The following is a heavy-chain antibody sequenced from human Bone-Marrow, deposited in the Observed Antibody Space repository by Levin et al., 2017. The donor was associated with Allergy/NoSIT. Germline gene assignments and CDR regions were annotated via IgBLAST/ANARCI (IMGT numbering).Heavy chain of an antibody. J-gene: IGHJ4*02. CDR3: ARDHYDFLTGYSGFDY. CDR1: GYTFTDYA. CDR2: INTKTGKP. D-gene: IGHD3-9*01. V-gene: IGHV7-4-1*02. Sequence: PGESLKISCRASGYTFTDYAINWVRQAPGQRLEWMGWINTKTGKPTYAPGFTRRFVFSLDTTVSTAYLEISSLQTDDTAIYYCARDHYDFLTGYSGFDYWGQGTLVTVSS.